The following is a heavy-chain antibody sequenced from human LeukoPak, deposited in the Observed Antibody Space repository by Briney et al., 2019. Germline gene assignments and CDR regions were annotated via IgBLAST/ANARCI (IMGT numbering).Heavy chain of an antibody. CDR3: VRGGKKQQWLPVPPYHFIS. CDR2: IYYSGSSS. J-gene: IGHJ4*02. D-gene: IGHD5-18*01. V-gene: IGHV4-39*01. Sequence: PSETLSLTCIVSGVSVSSSSYDWGWIRQSPGKGLEWIRSIYYSGSSSYYNPSLKSRVTISVDTSKNQLSLKLDSVTAEPTREQRCVRGGKKQQWLPVPPYHFISWGQGTLVTVSS. CDR1: GVSVSSSSYD.